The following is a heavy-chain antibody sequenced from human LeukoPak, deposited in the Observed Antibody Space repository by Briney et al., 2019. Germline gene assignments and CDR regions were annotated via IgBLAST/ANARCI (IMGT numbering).Heavy chain of an antibody. CDR3: ARGESLDY. V-gene: IGHV3-21*01. Sequence: AGGSLRLSCAASGFTFRSYTMNWVRQAPGKGLEWVSSISSGSNYIYYADSVKGRFTISRDNAKNSLYVQMNSLRAEDTAVYYCARGESLDYWGQGTLVTVSS. CDR2: ISSGSNYI. CDR1: GFTFRSYT. D-gene: IGHD3-10*01. J-gene: IGHJ4*02.